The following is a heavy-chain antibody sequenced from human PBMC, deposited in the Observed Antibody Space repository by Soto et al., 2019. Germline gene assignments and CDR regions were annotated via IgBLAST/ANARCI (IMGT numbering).Heavy chain of an antibody. J-gene: IGHJ4*02. V-gene: IGHV3-48*03. CDR1: GFSLSSYM. CDR3: ANLDPATTVTGPLGFDY. D-gene: IGHD4-17*01. Sequence: GGSLRLSCAASGFSLSSYMMNWVRQAPGQGLEWIAYISNTGSSIDYADSVKGRFTISRDNAKNTLYLQMNSLRAEDTAVYYCANLDPATTVTGPLGFDYWGPGTLVTVSS. CDR2: ISNTGSSI.